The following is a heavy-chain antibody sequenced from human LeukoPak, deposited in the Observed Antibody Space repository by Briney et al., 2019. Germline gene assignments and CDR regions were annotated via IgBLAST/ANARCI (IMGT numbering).Heavy chain of an antibody. CDR1: DGSISSVNHY. Sequence: SHTLSLTCAVSDGSISSVNHYWRWIRQPAGRGLEWIGRIYSTGSTNYNPSLKSRVTMSVDTSKNQLSLKLSSLTAADTAVYYCVRDPTTVTTFFDLWGQGTLVTVSS. J-gene: IGHJ5*01. V-gene: IGHV4-61*02. CDR3: VRDPTTVTTFFDL. D-gene: IGHD4-17*01. CDR2: IYSTGST.